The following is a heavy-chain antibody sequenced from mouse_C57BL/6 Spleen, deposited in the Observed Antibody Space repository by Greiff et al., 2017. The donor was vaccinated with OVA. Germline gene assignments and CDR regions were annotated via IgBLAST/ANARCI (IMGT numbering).Heavy chain of an antibody. CDR1: GYTFTSYW. CDR3: AIWNSYYGRTYYAMDY. CDR2: IHPSDSDT. D-gene: IGHD2-10*01. Sequence: QVQLQQPGAELVKPGASVKVSCKTSGYTFTSYWMHWVKQRPGQGLEWIGRIHPSDSDTNYNQKFKGKATLTVDKSSSTAYMQLSSLTSEDSAVYYCAIWNSYYGRTYYAMDYWGQGTSVTVSS. J-gene: IGHJ4*01. V-gene: IGHV1-74*01.